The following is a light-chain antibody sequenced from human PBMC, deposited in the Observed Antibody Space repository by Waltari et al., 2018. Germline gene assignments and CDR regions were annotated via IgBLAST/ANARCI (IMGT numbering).Light chain of an antibody. Sequence: DIQLTQSPSFLSASIGDRVTITCRASQGISNYLAWYQQKPGTAPKLLIYAASTLQSGVPSRFSGSGSGTEFTLTVSSLQPEDFATYYCQQNYNFPTFGQGTRLEIK. V-gene: IGKV1-9*01. CDR1: QGISNY. J-gene: IGKJ5*01. CDR2: AAS. CDR3: QQNYNFPT.